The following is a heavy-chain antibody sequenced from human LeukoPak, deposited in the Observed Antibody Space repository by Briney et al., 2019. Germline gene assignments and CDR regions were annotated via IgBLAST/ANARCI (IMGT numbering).Heavy chain of an antibody. CDR2: ITTKRSNYAT. CDR3: TTYRSGHY. V-gene: IGHV3-73*01. Sequence: GGSLTLSCAASGFTFSDSDIHWIRQAYGKGLEWVGRITTKRSNYATAYTASVKGRFTISRHDSENTAYLQMNSLKTEDTALYYCTTYRSGHYWGQGTLVTVSS. CDR1: GFTFSDSD. J-gene: IGHJ4*02. D-gene: IGHD6-19*01.